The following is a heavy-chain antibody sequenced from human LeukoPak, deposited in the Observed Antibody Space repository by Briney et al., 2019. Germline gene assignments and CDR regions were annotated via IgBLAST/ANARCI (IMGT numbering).Heavy chain of an antibody. CDR2: INNDGSST. CDR1: GFTFSSYW. Sequence: GGSLRLSCAASGFTFSSYWMHWVRQAPGKGLVWVSRINNDGSSTSYADSVKGRFTISRDNAKNTLYLQMNTLRAEDTAVYYCARGTYGLRIDNWFDPWGQGTLVTVSS. CDR3: ARGTYGLRIDNWFDP. D-gene: IGHD1-26*01. J-gene: IGHJ5*02. V-gene: IGHV3-74*01.